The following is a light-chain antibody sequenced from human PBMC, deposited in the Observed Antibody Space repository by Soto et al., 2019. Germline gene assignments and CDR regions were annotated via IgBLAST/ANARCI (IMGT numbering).Light chain of an antibody. CDR1: QSVSSSY. J-gene: IGKJ1*01. Sequence: EIMLTQSPCTLSLSPGERATISCRASQSVSSSYLAWYQQKPGQAPRLLIYGASSRATGIPDRFSGSGSGTDFTLTISRLEPEDFAVYYCQQYGSSLTWTFGQGTKVDIK. CDR2: GAS. V-gene: IGKV3-20*01. CDR3: QQYGSSLTWT.